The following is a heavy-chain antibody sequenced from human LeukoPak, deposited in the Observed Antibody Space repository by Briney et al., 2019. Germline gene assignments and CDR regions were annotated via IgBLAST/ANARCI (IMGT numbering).Heavy chain of an antibody. CDR2: IGDDGGDP. Sequence: GGSLRLSCAASGFIFSNYWMHWVRQAPGKGLVWVSRIGDDGGDPSYADSVKGRFTISRDNAKSTLYLQMTSLTAEDTAVYFCARGYSNTVQNDLDPWGQGTLVTVSS. V-gene: IGHV3-74*01. CDR3: ARGYSNTVQNDLDP. CDR1: GFIFSNYW. D-gene: IGHD5-18*01. J-gene: IGHJ5*02.